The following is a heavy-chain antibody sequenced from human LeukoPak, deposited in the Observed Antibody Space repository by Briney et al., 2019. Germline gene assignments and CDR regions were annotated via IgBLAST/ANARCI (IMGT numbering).Heavy chain of an antibody. CDR2: IYTSGST. Sequence: SETLSLTCTVSGGSISSYYWSWIRQPAGKGLEWIGRIYTSGSTNYNPSLKSRVTMSVDTSKNQFSLKLSSVTAADTAVYYCARDSGNYRRGPEAWFGPWGQGTLVTVSS. V-gene: IGHV4-4*07. CDR3: ARDSGNYRRGPEAWFGP. CDR1: GGSISSYY. D-gene: IGHD1-7*01. J-gene: IGHJ5*02.